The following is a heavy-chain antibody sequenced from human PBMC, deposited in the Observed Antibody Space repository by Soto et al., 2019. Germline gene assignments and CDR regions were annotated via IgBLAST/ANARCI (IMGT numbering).Heavy chain of an antibody. Sequence: EVQLVQSGGGSVQPGGSLRLSCAASGFTFTNYWMHWVRQVPGKGLVWVSRIDGVGTGTSYSDSVRGRFTIYRHNAENTLYLLVHSLRAEDTAVYYCTTFFEYWGQGTPVTVPS. V-gene: IGHV3-74*01. CDR3: TTFFEY. CDR1: GFTFTNYW. CDR2: IDGVGTGT. J-gene: IGHJ4*02. D-gene: IGHD3-3*02.